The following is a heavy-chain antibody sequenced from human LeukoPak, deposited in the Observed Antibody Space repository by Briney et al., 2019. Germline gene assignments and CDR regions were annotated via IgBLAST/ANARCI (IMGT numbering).Heavy chain of an antibody. CDR2: ISYDGSNK. CDR3: PRDWGATPLY. CDR1: GFTFSSYA. D-gene: IGHD1-26*01. V-gene: IGHV3-30-3*01. Sequence: PGRSLRLSCAASGFTFSSYAMHWVRQAPGKGLEWVAVISYDGSNKYYADSVKGRFTISRDNSKNTLYLQMNSLRAEDTAVYYCPRDWGATPLYWGQGTLVTVSS. J-gene: IGHJ4*02.